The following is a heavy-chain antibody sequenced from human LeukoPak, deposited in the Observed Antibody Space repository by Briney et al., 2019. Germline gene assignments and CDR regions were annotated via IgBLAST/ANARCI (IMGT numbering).Heavy chain of an antibody. CDR1: GCTFTGYY. D-gene: IGHD3-10*01. CDR3: ARVSGESLSWSFQLDY. J-gene: IGHJ4*02. V-gene: IGHV1-2*02. CDR2: IYPNSGGT. Sequence: GASVKVSCKASGCTFTGYYMHWVRQAPGQGLEWMGWIYPNSGGTNYAQKFQGRVTMTRDTSISTAYMDLSRLRSDDTAVYYCARVSGESLSWSFQLDYWGQGTLVTVSS.